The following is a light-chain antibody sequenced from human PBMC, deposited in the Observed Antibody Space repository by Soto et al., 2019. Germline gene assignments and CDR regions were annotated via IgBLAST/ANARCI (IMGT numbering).Light chain of an antibody. CDR3: QQYGRATGT. V-gene: IGKV3-20*01. J-gene: IGKJ1*01. Sequence: IALTQSAATLPVSPGERATLSCRASQSFXSSYLAGYQQNPGQAPRLLXDCASSRATGSPDRFSGSGSGTDFTLTISRLDPEYFAVYYCQQYGRATGTFGQGTKVDIK. CDR2: CAS. CDR1: QSFXSSY.